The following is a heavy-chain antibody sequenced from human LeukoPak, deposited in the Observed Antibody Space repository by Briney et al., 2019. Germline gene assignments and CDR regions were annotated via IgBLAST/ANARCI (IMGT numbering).Heavy chain of an antibody. D-gene: IGHD5-18*01. Sequence: PSETLSLTCTVSGGSISSGSYYWNWIRQPAGKGLEWIGRIYTSGSTNYNPSLKSRVTISVDTSKNQFSLKLSSVTAADTAVYYCARVDTSMVTYDYWGQGTLVTVSS. CDR3: ARVDTSMVTYDY. V-gene: IGHV4-61*02. CDR2: IYTSGST. CDR1: GGSISSGSYY. J-gene: IGHJ4*02.